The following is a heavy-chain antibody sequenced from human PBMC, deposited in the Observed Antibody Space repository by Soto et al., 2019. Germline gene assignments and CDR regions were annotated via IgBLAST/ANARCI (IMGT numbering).Heavy chain of an antibody. Sequence: EVQLLESGGGLVQAGGSLRLSCAASGFTFSRDGMSWVRQAPGKGLEWVSLITDNGGSTYYADSVKGRFTISRDNTKNTLFLQMNSLRAEDAAVYYCAKERATTTAFDYWGQGALVTVSP. J-gene: IGHJ4*02. CDR2: ITDNGGST. CDR3: AKERATTTAFDY. D-gene: IGHD4-17*01. V-gene: IGHV3-23*01. CDR1: GFTFSRDG.